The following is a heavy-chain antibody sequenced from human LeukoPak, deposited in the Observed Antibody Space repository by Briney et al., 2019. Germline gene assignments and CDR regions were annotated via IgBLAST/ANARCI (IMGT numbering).Heavy chain of an antibody. CDR2: IYTSGST. J-gene: IGHJ3*02. V-gene: IGHV4-61*02. D-gene: IGHD6-13*01. CDR1: GGSISSGSYY. CDR3: ARDLPRKLVPDAFDI. Sequence: SQTLSLTCTVSGGSISSGSYYWSWIRQPGGNGLEWIGRIYTSGSTNYNPSLKSRVTISVDTSKNQFSLKLSSVTAADTAVYYNARDLPRKLVPDAFDIWGQGTMVTVSS.